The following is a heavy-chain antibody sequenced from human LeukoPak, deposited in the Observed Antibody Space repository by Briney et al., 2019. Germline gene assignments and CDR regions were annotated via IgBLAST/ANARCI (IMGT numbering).Heavy chain of an antibody. CDR2: TYHRGST. CDR1: GGSISSYY. CDR3: ARNAAHEYYFDY. Sequence: PSETLSLTCTVSGGSISSYYWSWVRQPPGKGLEWIGETYHRGSTNYNPSLKSRVTISEDKSKNQFSLKLSSVTAADTAVYYCARNAAHEYYFDYWGQGTLVTVSS. J-gene: IGHJ4*02. D-gene: IGHD2-15*01. V-gene: IGHV4-59*12.